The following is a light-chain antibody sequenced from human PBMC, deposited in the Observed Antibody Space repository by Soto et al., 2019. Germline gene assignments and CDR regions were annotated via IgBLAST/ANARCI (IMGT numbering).Light chain of an antibody. CDR2: KAS. Sequence: DIQMTQSPSTLSASVGDRVTITCRASQSFGRWLAWYQQKPGKAPKLLIYKASTLKSGVPSRFSGSGSGTELTLTISSLQPDDVATYYCQHYNSYSEAFGQGTKVDTK. V-gene: IGKV1-5*03. CDR1: QSFGRW. J-gene: IGKJ1*01. CDR3: QHYNSYSEA.